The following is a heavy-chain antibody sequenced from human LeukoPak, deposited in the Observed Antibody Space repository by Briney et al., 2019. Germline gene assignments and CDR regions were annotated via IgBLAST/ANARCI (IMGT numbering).Heavy chain of an antibody. V-gene: IGHV4-4*07. CDR2: IYTSGST. CDR1: GGSISSYY. CDR3: ARDGGDLRPPYSSRTY. D-gene: IGHD6-13*01. Sequence: SETLSLTCTVSGGSISSYYWSWIRQPAGKGLEWIGRIYTSGSTNYNPSLKSRVTMSVDTSKNQFSLKLSSVTAADTAVYYCARDGGDLRPPYSSRTYWGQGTLVTVSS. J-gene: IGHJ4*02.